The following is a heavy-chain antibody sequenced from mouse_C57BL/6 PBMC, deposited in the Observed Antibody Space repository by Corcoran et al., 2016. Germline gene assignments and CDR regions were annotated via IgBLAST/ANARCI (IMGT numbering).Heavy chain of an antibody. CDR2: IYPRSGNT. CDR1: GYTFTSYG. J-gene: IGHJ3*01. V-gene: IGHV1-81*01. CDR3: ARSNYGSSYIFAY. D-gene: IGHD1-1*01. Sequence: QVQLQQSGAELARPGASVKLSCTASGYTFTSYGISWVKQRTGQGLEWIGEIYPRSGNTYYNEKFKGKATLTADKSSSTAYMELRSLTSEDSAVYFCARSNYGSSYIFAYWGQGTLVTVSA.